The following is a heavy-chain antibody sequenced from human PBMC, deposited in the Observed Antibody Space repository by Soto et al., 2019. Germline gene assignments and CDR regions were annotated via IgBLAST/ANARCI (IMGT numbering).Heavy chain of an antibody. J-gene: IGHJ4*02. CDR3: ARESGSVDY. Sequence: QVQLVESGGGVVQPGRSLRLSCAASGFTFSSYAMHWVRQAPGKGLEWVAVISYDGSNKYYADSVKGRFTISRDNSKNTLYLQMNSLGAEDTAVYYCARESGSVDYWGQGTLVTVSS. CDR1: GFTFSSYA. V-gene: IGHV3-30-3*01. D-gene: IGHD3-10*01. CDR2: ISYDGSNK.